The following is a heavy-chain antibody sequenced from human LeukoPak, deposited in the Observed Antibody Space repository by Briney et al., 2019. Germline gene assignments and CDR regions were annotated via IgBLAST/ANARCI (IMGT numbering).Heavy chain of an antibody. J-gene: IGHJ4*02. CDR2: ISTYNGNT. D-gene: IGHD3-16*02. Sequence: ASVKVSCKASGYTFTSYGISWVRQAPGQGLEWMGWISTYNGNTDYAPKLQGRVTMTIDTYTSTAYMELRGLRSDDTAVYFCAREEYVWGSYRYVDYWGQGSLVTVSS. CDR3: AREEYVWGSYRYVDY. CDR1: GYTFTSYG. V-gene: IGHV1-18*01.